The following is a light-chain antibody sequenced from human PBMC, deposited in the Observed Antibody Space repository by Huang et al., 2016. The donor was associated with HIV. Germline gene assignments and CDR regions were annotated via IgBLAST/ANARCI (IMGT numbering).Light chain of an antibody. V-gene: IGKV1-17*03. CDR2: AAS. CDR3: LQHNTYPWT. J-gene: IGKJ1*01. CDR1: QGISNY. Sequence: DIQMNQSPSVMSASVGDRVTITCRASQGISNYLAGFQQKPGKGPKRLIYAASNVESGVPSRFSGSGSETEFTLTISSLQPEDFATYYCLQHNTYPWTFGQGTKVEIK.